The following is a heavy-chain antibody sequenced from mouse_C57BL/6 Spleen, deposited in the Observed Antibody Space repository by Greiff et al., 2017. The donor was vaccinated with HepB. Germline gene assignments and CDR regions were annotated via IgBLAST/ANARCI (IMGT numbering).Heavy chain of an antibody. Sequence: EVKVVESGGGLVKPGGSLKLSCAASGFTFSSYTMSWVRQTPEKRLEWVATISGGGGNTYYPDSVKGRFTISRDNAKNTLYLQMSSLRSEDTALYYCARRGSSRYFDVWGTGTTVTVSS. CDR3: ARRGSSRYFDV. CDR1: GFTFSSYT. J-gene: IGHJ1*03. V-gene: IGHV5-9*01. D-gene: IGHD1-1*01. CDR2: ISGGGGNT.